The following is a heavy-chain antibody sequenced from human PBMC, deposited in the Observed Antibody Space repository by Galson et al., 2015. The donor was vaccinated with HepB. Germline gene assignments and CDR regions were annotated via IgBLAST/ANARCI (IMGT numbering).Heavy chain of an antibody. CDR2: ISGSGGST. V-gene: IGHV3-23*01. CDR3: AKDRGGRTGRITMKRPGDDAFDI. CDR1: GFTFSSYA. D-gene: IGHD3-22*01. Sequence: SLRLSCAASGFTFSSYAMSWVRQAPGKGLEWVSAISGSGGSTYYADSVKGRFTISRDNSKNTLYLQMNSLRAEDTAVYYCAKDRGGRTGRITMKRPGDDAFDIWGQGTMVTVSS. J-gene: IGHJ3*02.